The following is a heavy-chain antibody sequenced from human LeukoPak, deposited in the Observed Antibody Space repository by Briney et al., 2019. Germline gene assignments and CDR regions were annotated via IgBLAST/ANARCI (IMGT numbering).Heavy chain of an antibody. J-gene: IGHJ3*02. Sequence: ASVKVSCKASGYTFTSYGISWVRQAPGQGPEWMGWVNPDTGNTGFAQKFQGRVTVTQNNSVTTVYMELSSLTSEDTAVYYCARRGLVAGIYDLVYGFDIWGQGTMVTVSS. V-gene: IGHV1-8*03. CDR2: VNPDTGNT. D-gene: IGHD3/OR15-3a*01. CDR3: ARRGLVAGIYDLVYGFDI. CDR1: GYTFTSYG.